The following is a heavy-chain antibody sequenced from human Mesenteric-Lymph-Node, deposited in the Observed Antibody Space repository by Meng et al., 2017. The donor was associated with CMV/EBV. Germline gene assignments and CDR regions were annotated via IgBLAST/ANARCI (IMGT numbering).Heavy chain of an antibody. J-gene: IGHJ6*02. CDR3: ARRAVIAHYYYYYGMDV. D-gene: IGHD2-21*01. Sequence: SETLSLTCAISGDSVSSNSAAWNWIRQSPSRGLEWLGRTYYRSKWYNDYAVSVKSRITINPDTSKNQFSLQLNSVTPEDTAVYYCARRAVIAHYYYYYGMDVWGQGTTVTVSS. CDR2: TYYRSKWYN. CDR1: GDSVSSNSAA. V-gene: IGHV6-1*01.